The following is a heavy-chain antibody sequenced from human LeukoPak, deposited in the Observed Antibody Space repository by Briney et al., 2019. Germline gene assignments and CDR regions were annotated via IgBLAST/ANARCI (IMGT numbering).Heavy chain of an antibody. CDR2: IYYTGNT. CDR3: ARGRSAARRLTHNWFDP. Sequence: SETLSLTCSVSGDSITGYYWGWIRQPPGKGVEWIGNIYYTGNTYYNSSLKSRVTISVDTSKNQFSLKLSSVTAADTAVFYCARGRSAARRLTHNWFDPWGQGTLVTVSS. CDR1: GDSITGYY. D-gene: IGHD6-13*01. V-gene: IGHV4-39*07. J-gene: IGHJ5*02.